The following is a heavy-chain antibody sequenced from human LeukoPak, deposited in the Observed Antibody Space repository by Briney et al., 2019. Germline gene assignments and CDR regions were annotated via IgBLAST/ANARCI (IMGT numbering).Heavy chain of an antibody. CDR1: GFTFRSHW. D-gene: IGHD3-22*01. V-gene: IGHV3-7*03. J-gene: IGHJ4*02. Sequence: GGSLRLSCEASGFTFRSHWMSWVRQAPGKGLEWVANIHQYGGEKYYVDSVRGRFSISRDNAKNSLYLEMNSLRAEDTAVYYCAKHNPIDSSGYYSVDYWGQGTLVTVSS. CDR2: IHQYGGEK. CDR3: AKHNPIDSSGYYSVDY.